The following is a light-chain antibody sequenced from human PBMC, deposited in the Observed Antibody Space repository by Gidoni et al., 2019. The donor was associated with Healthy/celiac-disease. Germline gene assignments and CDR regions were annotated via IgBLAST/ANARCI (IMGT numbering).Light chain of an antibody. Sequence: IQITQSPSSLSAYVGDIFTITSRASQSISSYLNWYQQKPGKGPNLLIYAASSVQSGVPSRFSGSGSGTDFTLTISSLQPEDFATYYCQQSYSTPPLTFGGGTKVEIK. CDR1: QSISSY. CDR3: QQSYSTPPLT. CDR2: AAS. J-gene: IGKJ4*01. V-gene: IGKV1-39*01.